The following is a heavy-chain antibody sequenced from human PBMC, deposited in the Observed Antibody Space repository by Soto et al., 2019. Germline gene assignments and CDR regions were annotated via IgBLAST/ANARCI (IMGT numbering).Heavy chain of an antibody. CDR2: IDPSASYT. CDR1: GYSFTSYW. V-gene: IGHV5-10-1*01. CDR3: ARYGGNYYDSSGYVGAFDI. Sequence: GESLKISCKGSGYSFTSYWISWVRQMPGKGLEWMGRIDPSASYTNYSPYFQGHVTISADKSISTAYLQWSSLKASDTAMYYCARYGGNYYDSSGYVGAFDIWGQGTMVTVSS. J-gene: IGHJ3*02. D-gene: IGHD3-22*01.